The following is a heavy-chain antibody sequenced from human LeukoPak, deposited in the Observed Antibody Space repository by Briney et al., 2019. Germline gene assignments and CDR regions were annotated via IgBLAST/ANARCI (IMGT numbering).Heavy chain of an antibody. J-gene: IGHJ4*02. CDR3: ARGGGYGGNLKGEDY. Sequence: PSETLSLTCTVSGGSISSSSYYWGWIRQPPGKGLEWIGSIYYSGSTYYNPSLKSRVTISVDTSKNQFSLKLSSVTAADTAVYYCARGGGYGGNLKGEDYWGQGTLVTVSS. V-gene: IGHV4-39*07. CDR2: IYYSGST. D-gene: IGHD4-23*01. CDR1: GGSISSSSYY.